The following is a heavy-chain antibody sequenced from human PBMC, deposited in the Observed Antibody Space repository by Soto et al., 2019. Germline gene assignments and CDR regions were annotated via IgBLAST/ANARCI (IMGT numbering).Heavy chain of an antibody. J-gene: IGHJ6*02. CDR3: ASLRPEVEVGVVMPLAHGEYYGMDV. CDR2: IYYSGST. Sequence: PSDTLSLTCTVSGGSISIGGYYWSWIRQHPGKGLEWIGYIYYSGSTYYNPSLKSRVTISVDTSKNQFSLKLSSVTAADTAVYYCASLRPEVEVGVVMPLAHGEYYGMDVWGQGTTVTVSS. CDR1: GGSISIGGYY. D-gene: IGHD3-3*01. V-gene: IGHV4-31*03.